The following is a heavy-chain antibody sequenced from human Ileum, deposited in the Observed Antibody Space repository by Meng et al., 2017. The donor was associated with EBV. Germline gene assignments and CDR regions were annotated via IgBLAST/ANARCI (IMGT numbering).Heavy chain of an antibody. CDR2: IFYTGNT. Sequence: QLRLQESGPELVKPSETLSLPWGVSYGSLKSRDYYWGWIRKPPGGGLEWIGNIFYTGNTYYNPSLKSRVTISVDTSKNQFSLKLSSVTAADTSVYYCARLVKSGYDYWYFDYWGQGTLVTVSS. J-gene: IGHJ4*02. CDR3: ARLVKSGYDYWYFDY. V-gene: IGHV4-39*01. CDR1: YGSLKSRDYY. D-gene: IGHD5-12*01.